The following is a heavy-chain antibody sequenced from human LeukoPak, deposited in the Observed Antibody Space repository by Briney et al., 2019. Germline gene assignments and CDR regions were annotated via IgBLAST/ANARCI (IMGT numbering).Heavy chain of an antibody. CDR3: ATEALDF. CDR2: ERYDGSDK. CDR1: AFTFSTYG. J-gene: IGHJ4*02. V-gene: IGHV3-30*02. Sequence: GGSLRLSCAASAFTFSTYGMHWVRQAPGKGLEWVAFERYDGSDKYYADSVKGRFTISRDNSKNTLYPQMNSLRAEDTAVYYCATEALDFWGQGTLVTVSS.